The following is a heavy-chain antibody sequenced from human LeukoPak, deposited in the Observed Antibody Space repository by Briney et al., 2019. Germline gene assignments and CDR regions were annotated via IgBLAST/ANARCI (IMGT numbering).Heavy chain of an antibody. CDR1: GYTFTGHY. J-gene: IGHJ3*01. CDR2: INPISGGT. V-gene: IGHV1-2*02. D-gene: IGHD3-3*01. CDR3: ARGVRYYDFWGGDYIGRALPAEKDGFDF. Sequence: ASVKVSCKAFGYTFTGHYMHWVRQAPGQGLEWMGWINPISGGTNYAQKFQSTVAMTRDTSISTASMELSRLRSDDTAVYYCARGVRYYDFWGGDYIGRALPAEKDGFDFWGQGTMVTVSS.